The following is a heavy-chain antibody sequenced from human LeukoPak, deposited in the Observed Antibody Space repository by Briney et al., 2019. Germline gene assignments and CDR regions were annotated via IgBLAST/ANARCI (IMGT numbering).Heavy chain of an antibody. J-gene: IGHJ4*02. V-gene: IGHV5-51*01. Sequence: GESLKISCKGSGYSFTSYWIGWVRQMPGKGLEWMGIIYPGDSDTRYSPSFQGQVTISADKSISTAYLQWSSLKDSDTAMYYCARPGDYDYVWGSSSSDYFDYWGQGTLVTVSS. CDR1: GYSFTSYW. D-gene: IGHD3-16*01. CDR3: ARPGDYDYVWGSSSSDYFDY. CDR2: IYPGDSDT.